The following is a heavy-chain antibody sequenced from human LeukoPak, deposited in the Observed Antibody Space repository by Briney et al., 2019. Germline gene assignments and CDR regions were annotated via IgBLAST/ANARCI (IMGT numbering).Heavy chain of an antibody. D-gene: IGHD3-10*01. CDR3: ATVGDYYGSGSYYKQGYYFDY. CDR1: GFTFSSYW. CDR2: IKQDGSEK. J-gene: IGHJ4*02. Sequence: GGSLRLSCAASGFTFSSYWMSWVRQAPGKGLEWVANIKQDGSEKYYVDSVKGRFTISRDNAKNSLYLQMNSLRAEDTAVYYCATVGDYYGSGSYYKQGYYFDYWGQGTLVTVSS. V-gene: IGHV3-7*03.